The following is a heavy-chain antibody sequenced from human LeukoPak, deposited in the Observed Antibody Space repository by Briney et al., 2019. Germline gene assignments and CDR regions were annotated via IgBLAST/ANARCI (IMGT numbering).Heavy chain of an antibody. V-gene: IGHV1-2*02. CDR2: INPNSGGT. CDR3: AGDLPSRTAAATEDL. D-gene: IGHD2-2*01. J-gene: IGHJ2*01. Sequence: ASVKVSCKASGYTFTGYYMHWVRQAPGQGLEWMGWINPNSGGTNYAQKFQGRVTMTRDTSISTAYMELSRLRSDDTAVYYCAGDLPSRTAAATEDLWGRGTLVTVSS. CDR1: GYTFTGYY.